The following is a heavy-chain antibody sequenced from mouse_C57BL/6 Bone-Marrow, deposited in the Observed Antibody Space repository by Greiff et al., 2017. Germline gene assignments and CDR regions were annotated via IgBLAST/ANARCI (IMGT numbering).Heavy chain of an antibody. CDR1: GYTFTSYW. V-gene: IGHV1-55*01. J-gene: IGHJ2*01. D-gene: IGHD1-1*01. CDR3: ARRTKIYYDFHFDY. Sequence: QVQLQQPGAELLKPGASVKMSCKASGYTFTSYWITWVKQRPGQGLEWIGDIYPGSGSTNYNEKFKSKATLTVDTASSTAYMQLSSLTSQDSAVYDGARRTKIYYDFHFDYWGQGTTLTVSS. CDR2: IYPGSGST.